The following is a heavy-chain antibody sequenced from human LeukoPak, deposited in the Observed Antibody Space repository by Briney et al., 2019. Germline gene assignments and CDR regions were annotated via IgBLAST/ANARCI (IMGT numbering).Heavy chain of an antibody. CDR3: ASPSGEVIGPDAFDI. CDR1: GGSISSYY. CDR2: IYYSGST. Sequence: SETLSLTCTVSGGSISSYYWSWIRQPPGKGLEWIGYIYYSGSTNYNPSLKSRVTISVDTSKNQFSLKLSSVTAADTAVYYCASPSGEVIGPDAFDIWGQGTMVTVSS. D-gene: IGHD3-16*01. J-gene: IGHJ3*02. V-gene: IGHV4-59*01.